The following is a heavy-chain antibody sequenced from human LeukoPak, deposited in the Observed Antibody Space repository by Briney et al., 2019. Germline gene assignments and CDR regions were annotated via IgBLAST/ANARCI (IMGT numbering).Heavy chain of an antibody. CDR3: ATKQWLAPPPDS. Sequence: GRSPRLSCAAYGFTFSKYWMLWVRQAPGKGLESVSRINTDGTVTTYADSVKGRFTVSRDNADNTMFLQMNSVRDEDTAVYYCATKQWLAPPPDSWGQGTPVTVSS. V-gene: IGHV3-74*01. J-gene: IGHJ4*02. D-gene: IGHD6-19*01. CDR1: GFTFSKYW. CDR2: INTDGTVT.